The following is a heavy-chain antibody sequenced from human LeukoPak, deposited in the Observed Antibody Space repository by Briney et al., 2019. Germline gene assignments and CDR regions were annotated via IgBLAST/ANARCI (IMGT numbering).Heavy chain of an antibody. CDR3: AKGRALEVVADFNY. CDR1: GFTFSSYA. CDR2: ISGSGANT. D-gene: IGHD2-15*01. J-gene: IGHJ4*02. V-gene: IGHV3-23*01. Sequence: PGGSLRLSCAASGFTFSSYAMGWVRQAPGKGLEWVSAISGSGANTYYADSVKGRFTISRDNSKNTLYLQMNSLRADDTAVYYCAKGRALEVVADFNYWGQGTVVTVSS.